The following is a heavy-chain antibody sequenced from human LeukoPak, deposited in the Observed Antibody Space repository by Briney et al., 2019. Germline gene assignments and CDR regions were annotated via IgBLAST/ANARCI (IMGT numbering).Heavy chain of an antibody. V-gene: IGHV1-18*01. Sequence: GASVTVSCKASGYTFTSYGISWVRQAPGQGLEWMGWISAYNGNTNYAQKLQGRVTMTTDTSTSTAYMELRSLRSDDTAVYYCARDVEYYYDSSGYVAFDIWGQGTMVTVSS. CDR1: GYTFTSYG. CDR2: ISAYNGNT. D-gene: IGHD3-22*01. CDR3: ARDVEYYYDSSGYVAFDI. J-gene: IGHJ3*02.